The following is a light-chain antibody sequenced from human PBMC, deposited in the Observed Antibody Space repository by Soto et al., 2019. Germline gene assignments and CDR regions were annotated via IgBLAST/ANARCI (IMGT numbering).Light chain of an antibody. CDR1: SSNIGSNY. V-gene: IGLV1-47*02. Sequence: QSVLTQPPSASGTPGQRVSISCSGSSSNIGSNYVYWYQQLPGTAPKLLVFDDNQRTSGVPDRFSDSKSGTSASLTISGLRSEDEADYYGAAWDSSVSGRVFGGGTKLTVL. J-gene: IGLJ3*02. CDR3: AAWDSSVSGRV. CDR2: DDN.